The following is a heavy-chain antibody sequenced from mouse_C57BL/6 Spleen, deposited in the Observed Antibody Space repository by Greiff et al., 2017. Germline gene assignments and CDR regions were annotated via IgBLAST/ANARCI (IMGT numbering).Heavy chain of an antibody. CDR3: AREGDAGFAY. Sequence: VQLQQPGAELVRPGSSVKLSCKASGYTFTSYWMDWVKQRPGQGLEWIGNIYPSGSGTHYNQKFKDKATLTVDKSSSTAYMQLSSLTSEASAVYCGAREGDAGFAYWGQGTLVTVSA. CDR2: IYPSGSGT. J-gene: IGHJ3*01. CDR1: GYTFTSYW. V-gene: IGHV1-61*01. D-gene: IGHD3-3*01.